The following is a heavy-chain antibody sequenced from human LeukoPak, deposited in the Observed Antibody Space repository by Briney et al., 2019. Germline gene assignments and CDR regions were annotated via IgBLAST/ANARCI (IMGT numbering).Heavy chain of an antibody. Sequence: GGSLRLSCAASAFTFSNYWMSWVRQAPGKGLEWVASISSTSLYLYYADSVQGRFIISRDNANNSVYLQMHSLRADDTAVYFCARGVRKVLKFLDFWGPGTLVTVSS. CDR1: AFTFSNYW. J-gene: IGHJ4*02. CDR2: ISSTSLYL. D-gene: IGHD3-10*01. V-gene: IGHV3-21*01. CDR3: ARGVRKVLKFLDF.